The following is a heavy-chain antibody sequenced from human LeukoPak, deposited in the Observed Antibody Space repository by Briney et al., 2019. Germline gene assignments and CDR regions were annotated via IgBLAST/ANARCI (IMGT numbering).Heavy chain of an antibody. D-gene: IGHD3-9*01. V-gene: IGHV3-30*18. Sequence: QSGGSLRLSCAASGFTFSSYGMHWVRQAPGKGLEWVAVISYDGSNKYYADSVKGRFTISRDNSKNTLYLQMNSLGAEDTAVYYCAKPYYDILTGYGVNPYFDYWGQGTLVTVSS. CDR1: GFTFSSYG. CDR2: ISYDGSNK. CDR3: AKPYYDILTGYGVNPYFDY. J-gene: IGHJ4*02.